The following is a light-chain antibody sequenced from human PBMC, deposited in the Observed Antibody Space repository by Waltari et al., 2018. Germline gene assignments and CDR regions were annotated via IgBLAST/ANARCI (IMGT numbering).Light chain of an antibody. CDR3: LQYLHTPRT. V-gene: IGKV4-1*01. Sequence: DVVMTQSPESLAVSLGERATINCKSSQSLLYTSNNKNYLAWYQQKPGQPPKILIYWATIRESGVRDRFSGSGSGTEFTLTISGLQAEDVASYFCLQYLHTPRTFGQGTKVEIK. CDR2: WAT. J-gene: IGKJ1*01. CDR1: QSLLYTSNNKNY.